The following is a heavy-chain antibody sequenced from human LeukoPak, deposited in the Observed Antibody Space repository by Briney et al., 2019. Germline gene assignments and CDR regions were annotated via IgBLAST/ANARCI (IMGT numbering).Heavy chain of an antibody. D-gene: IGHD3-22*01. V-gene: IGHV1-46*01. CDR2: INPSGGST. CDR1: GYTFTNYY. J-gene: IGHJ4*02. CDR3: ARDPSYDSSGYYYGDGY. Sequence: ASVKVSCKASGYTFTNYYMHWVRQAPGQGLEWMGIINPSGGSTSYAQKFQGRVTMTRDTSTSTVYMELSSLRSGDTAVYFCARDPSYDSSGYYYGDGYWGQGTLVTVSS.